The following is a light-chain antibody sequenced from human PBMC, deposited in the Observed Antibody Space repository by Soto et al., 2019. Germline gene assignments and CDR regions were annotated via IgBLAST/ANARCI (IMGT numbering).Light chain of an antibody. CDR3: QQRSNWPPT. CDR2: DAS. Sequence: EIVLTQSPATLSLSPGERVTLSCRASQSVSTYLAWYQQKPGQAPRLLIYDASNRATGIPARFSGSGSGTDLTLTISSLESEDFAVYYCQQRSNWPPTFGQGTKVDIK. J-gene: IGKJ1*01. V-gene: IGKV3-11*01. CDR1: QSVSTY.